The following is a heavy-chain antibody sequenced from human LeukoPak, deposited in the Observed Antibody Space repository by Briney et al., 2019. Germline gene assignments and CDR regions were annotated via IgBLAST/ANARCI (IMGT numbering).Heavy chain of an antibody. D-gene: IGHD4-23*01. CDR1: GFTFSSYW. CDR3: ARDDDYGGNGAFDI. Sequence: GGSLRLSCAASGFTFSSYWMSWVRQAPGKGLEWVANIRQDGSEKYYVDSVKGRFTISRDNAKNSLYLQMNSLGAEDTAVYYCARDDDYGGNGAFDIWGQGTMVTDSS. J-gene: IGHJ3*02. CDR2: IRQDGSEK. V-gene: IGHV3-7*01.